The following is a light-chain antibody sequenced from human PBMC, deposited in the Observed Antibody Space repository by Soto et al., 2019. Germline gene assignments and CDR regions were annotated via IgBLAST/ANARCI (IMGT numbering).Light chain of an antibody. Sequence: QSALTQPPSASGSPGQSVTFSCTGTSSAFGSYNYVSWYQQLPGKAPKLMIYEVTKRPSGVSNRFSGSKSDNTASLTISGLQAEDEADYYCSAYTTRSAVFGTGTKLTVL. J-gene: IGLJ1*01. CDR3: SAYTTRSAV. CDR1: SSAFGSYNY. V-gene: IGLV2-14*01. CDR2: EVT.